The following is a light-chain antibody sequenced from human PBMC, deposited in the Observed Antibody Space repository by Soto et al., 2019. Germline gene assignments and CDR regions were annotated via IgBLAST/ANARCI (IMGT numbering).Light chain of an antibody. Sequence: SYELTQPPSVSVSQGQTASITCSGDKLGDKYACWYQQKPGQSPVLVIYQDSKRPSGIPERFSGSNSGNTATLTISGTQAMDEADYYCQSYDSRSGVFGGGTKVTVL. CDR2: QDS. J-gene: IGLJ3*02. CDR1: KLGDKY. V-gene: IGLV3-1*01. CDR3: QSYDSRSGV.